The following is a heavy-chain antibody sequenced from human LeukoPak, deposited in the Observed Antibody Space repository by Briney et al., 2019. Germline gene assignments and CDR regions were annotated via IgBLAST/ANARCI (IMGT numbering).Heavy chain of an antibody. V-gene: IGHV3-7*01. J-gene: IGHJ4*02. D-gene: IGHD3-3*01. CDR3: ARVLGDFWSGYYTD. CDR1: GFTFSSYW. CDR2: IKQDGSEK. Sequence: GGSLRLSCAASGFTFSSYWMSWVRQAPGKGLEWVANIKQDGSEKYYVDSVKGRFTTSRDNAKNSLYLQMNSLRAEDTAVYYCARVLGDFWSGYYTDWGQGTLVTVSS.